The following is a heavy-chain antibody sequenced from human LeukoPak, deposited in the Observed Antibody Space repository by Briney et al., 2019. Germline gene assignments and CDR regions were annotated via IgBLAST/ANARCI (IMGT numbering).Heavy chain of an antibody. D-gene: IGHD1-1*01. V-gene: IGHV3-21*03. J-gene: IGHJ4*02. Sequence: GGSLRLSCAASGFTFSTYWMHWVRQAPGKGLEWVSSISSSSIYIYYADSVKGRFTISRDNAKNSLYLQMNSLRDEDTAVYYCARGGQGNWPTPFDYWGQGTLVTVSS. CDR1: GFTFSTYW. CDR3: ARGGQGNWPTPFDY. CDR2: ISSSSIYI.